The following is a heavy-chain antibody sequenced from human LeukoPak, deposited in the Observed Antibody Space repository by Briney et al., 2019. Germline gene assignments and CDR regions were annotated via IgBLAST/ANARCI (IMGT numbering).Heavy chain of an antibody. CDR3: ARDRTGTRSYYYGMDV. J-gene: IGHJ6*02. CDR2: INHSGGT. CDR1: GGSFSGYY. D-gene: IGHD1-1*01. V-gene: IGHV4-34*01. Sequence: PSETLSLTCAVYGGSFSGYYWSWIRQPPGKGLEWIGEINHSGGTNYNPSLKSRVTISVDTSKNQFSLKLSSVTAADTAVYYCARDRTGTRSYYYGMDVWGQGTTVTVSS.